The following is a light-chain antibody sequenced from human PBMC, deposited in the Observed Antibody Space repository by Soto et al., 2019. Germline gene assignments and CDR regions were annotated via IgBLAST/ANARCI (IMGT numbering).Light chain of an antibody. Sequence: QSALTQPASVSGSPGQSITISCTGTSTYVGVYYYVSWFQQHPGKAPKLVIYGVTARPSGVSNRFSGSMSGNTASLTISGLQAEDEADYYCGSYTSSSTLEMVFGGGTKLTVL. V-gene: IGLV2-14*03. CDR1: STYVGVYYY. J-gene: IGLJ2*01. CDR3: GSYTSSSTLEMV. CDR2: GVT.